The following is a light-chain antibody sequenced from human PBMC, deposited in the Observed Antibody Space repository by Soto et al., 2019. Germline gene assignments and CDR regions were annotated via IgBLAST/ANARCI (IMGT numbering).Light chain of an antibody. CDR1: QSIGSW. Sequence: DIQLTQSPSILSASVGDRVTITCRASQSIGSWLAWYQQKPGQAPNLLIFQTSNLESGVPSRVSGSGSGTEFTLTISSLQPEDFATYYCQQCNTYSTFGQGTKVESK. CDR3: QQCNTYST. V-gene: IGKV1-5*03. J-gene: IGKJ1*01. CDR2: QTS.